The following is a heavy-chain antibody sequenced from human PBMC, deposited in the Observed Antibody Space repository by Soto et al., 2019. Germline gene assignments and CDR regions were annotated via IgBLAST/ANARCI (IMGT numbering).Heavy chain of an antibody. CDR3: ANSEYSRYKNIDV. CDR1: GXPFRGYG. V-gene: IGHV3-30*18. J-gene: IGHJ6*02. Sequence: GSLRLSCAASGXPFRGYGMHWVRQAPGMGLEWVALISYDGGIKYYADSVRGRFTISRDNSKNTLYLQMNSLRSEDTAVYYCANSEYSRYKNIDVWGQGTTVTVS. D-gene: IGHD5-18*01. CDR2: ISYDGGIK.